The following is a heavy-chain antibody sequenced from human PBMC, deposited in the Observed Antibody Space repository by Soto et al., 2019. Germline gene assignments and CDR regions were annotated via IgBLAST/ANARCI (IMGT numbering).Heavy chain of an antibody. D-gene: IGHD4-17*01. CDR3: ALTTVTSGGFDY. CDR2: IYYSGST. CDR1: GVSISSYY. V-gene: IGHV4-59*08. J-gene: IGHJ4*02. Sequence: SETLSLTCTVSGVSISSYYWSWIRQPPGKGLEWIGYIYYSGSTNYNPSLKSRVTISVDTSKNQFSLKLSSVTAADTAVYYCALTTVTSGGFDYWGQGTLVTVS.